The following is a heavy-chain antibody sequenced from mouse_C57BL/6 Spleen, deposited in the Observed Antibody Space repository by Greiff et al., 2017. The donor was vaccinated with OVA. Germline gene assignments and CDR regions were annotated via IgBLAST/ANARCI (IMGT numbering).Heavy chain of an antibody. CDR3: ARSGSGNYGFAY. CDR2: INPSNGGT. Sequence: VQLQQPGTELVKPGASVKLSCKASGYTFTSYWMHWVKQRPGQGLEWIGNINPSNGGTNYIEKFKSKATMTVDKSSSTAYMQLSSLTSEDSAVYYCARSGSGNYGFAYWGQGTLVTVSA. D-gene: IGHD2-1*01. V-gene: IGHV1-53*01. J-gene: IGHJ3*01. CDR1: GYTFTSYW.